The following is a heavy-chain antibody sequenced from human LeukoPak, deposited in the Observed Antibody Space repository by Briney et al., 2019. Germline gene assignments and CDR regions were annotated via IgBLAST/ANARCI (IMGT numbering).Heavy chain of an antibody. J-gene: IGHJ6*02. CDR1: GYTFTSDD. CDR3: ARDSSYCGGDCNHYYYVLDV. CDR2: MNPDNGKT. Sequence: GASVKVSCKASGYTFTSDDINWVRQATGQGLEWMGWMNPDNGKTGYVQKFHGRVTMTRDTSISTAYMELSSLRSEDTAVYYCARDSSYCGGDCNHYYYVLDVWGQGTTVTVSS. V-gene: IGHV1-8*01. D-gene: IGHD2-21*02.